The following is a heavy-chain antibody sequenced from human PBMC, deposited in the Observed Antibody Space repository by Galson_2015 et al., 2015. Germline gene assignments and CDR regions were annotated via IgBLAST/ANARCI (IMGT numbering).Heavy chain of an antibody. Sequence: QSGAEVKKPGTSVQVSCTASGGTFSSYAISWVRQAPGQGLEWMGGIIPIFGTANYAQKFQGRVTITADESTSTAYMELSSLRSENTAVYYCARDLSPNYDYVWGSCAFDIWGQGTMVTVSS. D-gene: IGHD3-16*01. V-gene: IGHV1-69*13. CDR1: GGTFSSYA. CDR2: IIPIFGTA. J-gene: IGHJ3*02. CDR3: ARDLSPNYDYVWGSCAFDI.